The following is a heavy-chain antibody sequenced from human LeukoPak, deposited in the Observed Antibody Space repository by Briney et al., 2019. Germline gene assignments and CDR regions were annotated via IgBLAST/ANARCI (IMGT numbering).Heavy chain of an antibody. V-gene: IGHV4-34*01. D-gene: IGHD6-19*01. J-gene: IGHJ6*02. CDR1: VGSFSGYF. CDR3: ARGRSGWYAYYYYYGMDV. CDR2: INHSGST. Sequence: SGTLSVTCVVYVGSFSGYFWSSIGQPPGRGLEGMGEINHSGSTNYNPSTPCRVTISVDTSKNQFSLKLSSVTAADTAVYYCARGRSGWYAYYYYYGMDVWGQGTTVTVSS.